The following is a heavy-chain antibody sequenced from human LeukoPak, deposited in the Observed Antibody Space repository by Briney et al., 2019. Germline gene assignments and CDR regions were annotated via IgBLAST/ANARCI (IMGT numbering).Heavy chain of an antibody. CDR3: ARAKRGATNWFDP. V-gene: IGHV4-30-2*01. CDR2: IYHSGST. D-gene: IGHD4/OR15-4a*01. J-gene: IGHJ5*02. CDR1: GGSISSGGYY. Sequence: SQTLSLTCTVSGGSISSGGYYWSWIRQHPGKGLEWIGYIYHSGSTYYNPSLKSRVTISVDRSKNQFSLKLSSVTAADTAVYYCARAKRGATNWFDPWGQGTLVTVSS.